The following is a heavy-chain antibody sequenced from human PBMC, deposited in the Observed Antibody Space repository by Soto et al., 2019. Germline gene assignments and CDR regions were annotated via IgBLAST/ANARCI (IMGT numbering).Heavy chain of an antibody. Sequence: PGGSLRLSCVASGFTFRSYGMHWFRQAPGKGLEWVAIISYDGRNIYYSDSVKGRFTISRDDSKNTLYLQMNSLRAADTALYSCAKDGGNYFDYWGQGTLVTVSS. CDR2: ISYDGRNI. J-gene: IGHJ4*02. D-gene: IGHD3-16*01. CDR3: AKDGGNYFDY. CDR1: GFTFRSYG. V-gene: IGHV3-30*18.